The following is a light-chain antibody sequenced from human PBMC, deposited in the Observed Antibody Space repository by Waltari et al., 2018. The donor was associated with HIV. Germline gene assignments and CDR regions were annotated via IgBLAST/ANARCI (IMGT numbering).Light chain of an antibody. J-gene: IGLJ2*01. CDR3: GTWDNSLSAGVL. CDR2: ENN. V-gene: IGLV1-51*01. CDR1: SSNIGNNY. Sequence: QSVLTQPPSVSAAPGQKVTISCSGSSSNIGNNYVSWYQQFPGTAPKLLIYENNKRPSGIPDRFSASKSGTSATLGITGLQTGDEADYYCGTWDNSLSAGVLFGGGTKLTVL.